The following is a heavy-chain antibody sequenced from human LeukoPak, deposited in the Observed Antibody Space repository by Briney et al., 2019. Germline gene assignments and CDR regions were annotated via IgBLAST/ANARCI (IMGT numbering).Heavy chain of an antibody. V-gene: IGHV1-2*02. CDR3: AGEYCRGGRCNQAFEY. CDR1: GYTFTDFY. D-gene: IGHD2-15*01. CDR2: INANSGDT. J-gene: IGHJ4*02. Sequence: ASVKVSCKTSGYTFTDFYMHWVRQAPGQGLEYMGCINANSGDTNSPQKFQGRVTLTRDTSITTVYMELSSLRPDDAAVYYCAGEYCRGGRCNQAFEYWGQGTLVTLSS.